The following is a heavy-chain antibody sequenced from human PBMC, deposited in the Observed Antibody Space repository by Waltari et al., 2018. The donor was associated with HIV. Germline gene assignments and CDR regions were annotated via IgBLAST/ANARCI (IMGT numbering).Heavy chain of an antibody. Sequence: QVQLVESGGGLVKPGGSLRLSCAASGFTFSDYYMSWIRQAPGKGLEWVSYISSSGTTIYYADSVKGRFTISRDNAKDSLYLQMNNLRVEDTAVYYCARCDAGYFYGSAYDYWGQGILVTISS. D-gene: IGHD3-10*01. J-gene: IGHJ4*02. CDR3: ARCDAGYFYGSAYDY. CDR2: ISSSGTTI. V-gene: IGHV3-11*01. CDR1: GFTFSDYY.